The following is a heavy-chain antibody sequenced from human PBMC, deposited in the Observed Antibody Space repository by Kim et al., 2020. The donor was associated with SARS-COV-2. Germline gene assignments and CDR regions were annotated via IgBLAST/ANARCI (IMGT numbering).Heavy chain of an antibody. V-gene: IGHV4-39*07. CDR3: ASNRGSGSQYFQH. CDR2: MYYSGNT. D-gene: IGHD3-10*01. CDR1: GGSISSTSYY. Sequence: SETLSLTCTVSGGSISSTSYYWCWVRQPPGKGLEWIGNMYYSGNTYYNPSLKSRVTISVDTSKNQMSLKVTSVTAADTAVCYCASNRGSGSQYFQHWGQGTLFTVSS. J-gene: IGHJ1*01.